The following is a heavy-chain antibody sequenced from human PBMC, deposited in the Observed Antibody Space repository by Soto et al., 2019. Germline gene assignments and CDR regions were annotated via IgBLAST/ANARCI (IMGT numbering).Heavy chain of an antibody. J-gene: IGHJ3*02. CDR1: GFTFSSYG. D-gene: IGHD2-15*01. CDR2: IWFDGSDK. Sequence: PGGSLRLSCAASGFTFSSYGMHWVRQAPGKGLEWVALIWFDGSDKYSADSGKGRFTISRDDSKNTLYLQMNSLRAEDTAVYYCARLYCSASSCYSVGAFDIWGQGTMVTVSS. CDR3: ARLYCSASSCYSVGAFDI. V-gene: IGHV3-33*03.